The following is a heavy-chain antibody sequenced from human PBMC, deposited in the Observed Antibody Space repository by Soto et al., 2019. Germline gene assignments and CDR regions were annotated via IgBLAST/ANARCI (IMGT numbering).Heavy chain of an antibody. CDR2: IIPILGIA. V-gene: IGHV1-69*02. CDR1: GGTFSSYT. CDR3: ARGHGRNVDYAGMDV. J-gene: IGHJ6*02. D-gene: IGHD4-17*01. Sequence: QVQLVQSGAEVKKPGSSVKVSCKASGGTFSSYTISWVRQAPGQGLEWMGRIIPILGIANYAQKFQGRVTITADKSTSTAYRELRSLRSEDTAVYYCARGHGRNVDYAGMDVWGQGTTVTVSS.